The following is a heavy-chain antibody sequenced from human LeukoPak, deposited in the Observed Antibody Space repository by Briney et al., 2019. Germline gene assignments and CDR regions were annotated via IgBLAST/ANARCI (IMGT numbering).Heavy chain of an antibody. CDR2: IYYSGST. V-gene: IGHV4-39*01. CDR1: GGSISSSSYY. D-gene: IGHD2-15*01. Sequence: PSETLSLTCTVSGGSISSSSYYWGWIRQPPGKGLEWIGSIYYSGSTYYNPSLKSRVTISVDTSKNQFSLKLSSVTAADTAVYYCASRGAGYCSGGSCSDYWGQGTLVTASS. CDR3: ASRGAGYCSGGSCSDY. J-gene: IGHJ4*02.